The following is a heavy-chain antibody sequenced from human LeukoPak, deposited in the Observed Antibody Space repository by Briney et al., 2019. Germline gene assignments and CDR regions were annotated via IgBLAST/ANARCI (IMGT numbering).Heavy chain of an antibody. CDR3: ARGLYAGKQQTRYYYYGMDV. D-gene: IGHD6-13*01. CDR2: ISAYNGNT. V-gene: IGHV1-18*01. CDR1: GYTFTSYG. Sequence: ASVKVSCKASGYTFTSYGISWVRQAPGQGLEWMRWISAYNGNTNYAQKLQGRVTMTTDTSTSTAYMELRSLRSDDTAVYYCARGLYAGKQQTRYYYYGMDVWGQGTTVTVSS. J-gene: IGHJ6*02.